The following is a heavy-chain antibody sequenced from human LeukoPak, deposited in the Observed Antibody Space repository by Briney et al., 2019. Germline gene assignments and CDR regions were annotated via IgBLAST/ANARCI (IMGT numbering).Heavy chain of an antibody. CDR3: ARGEMATTFDY. V-gene: IGHV4-39*07. CDR1: GGSISSSSYC. J-gene: IGHJ4*02. CDR2: IYYSGST. Sequence: SETLSLTCTVSGGSISSSSYCWGWIRQPPGKGLEWIGSIYYSGSTYYNPSLKSRVTISVDTSKNQFSLKLSSVTAADTAVYYCARGEMATTFDYWGQGTLVTVSS. D-gene: IGHD5-24*01.